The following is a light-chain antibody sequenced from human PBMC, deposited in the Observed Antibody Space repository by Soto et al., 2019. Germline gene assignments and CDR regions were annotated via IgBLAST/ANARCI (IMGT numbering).Light chain of an antibody. CDR1: QSISSY. Sequence: DIQVTQSPSSLSASIGDRVTITCRASQSISSYVNWYQQKPGKAPKLLIYAASSLQSGVPSRFSGSGSGTDFTLTISSLQPEDFATYYCQQSYSTPRVTFGQGTKLEIK. V-gene: IGKV1-39*01. J-gene: IGKJ2*01. CDR2: AAS. CDR3: QQSYSTPRVT.